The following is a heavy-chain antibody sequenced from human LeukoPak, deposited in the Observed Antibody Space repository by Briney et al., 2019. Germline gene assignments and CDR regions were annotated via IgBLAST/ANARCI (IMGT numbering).Heavy chain of an antibody. V-gene: IGHV4-4*07. J-gene: IGHJ4*02. D-gene: IGHD3-22*01. CDR1: GGSISSYY. CDR3: ARVGDSSGYYPFDY. CDR2: IYTSGST. Sequence: SETLSLTCTVSGGSISSYYWSWIRQPAGKGLEWIGRIYTSGSTNYNPSLKSRVTMSVDTSKNQFSLKLSSVTAAGTAVYYCARVGDSSGYYPFDYWGQGTLVTVSS.